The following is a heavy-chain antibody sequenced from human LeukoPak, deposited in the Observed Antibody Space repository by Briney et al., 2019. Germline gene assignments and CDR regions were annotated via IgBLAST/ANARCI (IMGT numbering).Heavy chain of an antibody. J-gene: IGHJ4*02. CDR3: AKLYYDFWSGLLPLDY. D-gene: IGHD3-3*01. CDR1: GFTFSSYA. CDR2: ISGSGGST. V-gene: IGHV3-23*01. Sequence: GGSLRLSCAASGFTFSSYAMSWVRQAPGKGLEWVSAISGSGGSTYYAASVKGRFTISRDNSKNTLYLQMNSLRAEDTAVYYCAKLYYDFWSGLLPLDYWGQGTLVTVSS.